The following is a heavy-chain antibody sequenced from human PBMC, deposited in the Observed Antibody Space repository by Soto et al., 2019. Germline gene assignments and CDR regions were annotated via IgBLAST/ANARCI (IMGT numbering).Heavy chain of an antibody. Sequence: HPGGSLRLSCAASGFTFSSYAMHWVRQAPGKGLEWVAVISYDGSNKYYADSVKGRFTISRDNSKNTLYLQMNSLRAEDTAVYYCAREMWYSSGWYLGVPPAPEGPFDYWGQGTLVTVSS. CDR1: GFTFSSYA. CDR3: AREMWYSSGWYLGVPPAPEGPFDY. D-gene: IGHD6-19*01. J-gene: IGHJ4*02. V-gene: IGHV3-30-3*01. CDR2: ISYDGSNK.